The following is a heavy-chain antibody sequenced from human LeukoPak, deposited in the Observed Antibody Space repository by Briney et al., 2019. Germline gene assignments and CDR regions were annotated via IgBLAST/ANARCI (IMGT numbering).Heavy chain of an antibody. CDR1: GYTFTSYD. V-gene: IGHV1-8*03. Sequence: ASVKVSCKASGYTFTSYDINWVRQATGQGLEWMGWMNPNSGNTDYAQKFQRRVTITRNTSISTAYMELSSLRSEDTAVYYCARAYGSANLYYYYYYYMDVWGKGTTVTVSS. CDR3: ARAYGSANLYYYYYYYMDV. CDR2: MNPNSGNT. J-gene: IGHJ6*03. D-gene: IGHD3-10*01.